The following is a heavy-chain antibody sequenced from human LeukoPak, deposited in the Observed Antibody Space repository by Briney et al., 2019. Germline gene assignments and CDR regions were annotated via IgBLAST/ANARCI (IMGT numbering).Heavy chain of an antibody. CDR2: INQDGSEK. D-gene: IGHD5-12*01. CDR1: GFTFSSYW. J-gene: IGHJ4*02. Sequence: GGSLRLSCAASGFTFSSYWMSWVRQAPGKGLEGVANINQDGSEKYYVDSVKGRFTISRDNAKNSLYLQMNSLRAEDTAVYYCARQGKRWLQLRSPSMIDYWGQGTLVTVSS. V-gene: IGHV3-7*01. CDR3: ARQGKRWLQLRSPSMIDY.